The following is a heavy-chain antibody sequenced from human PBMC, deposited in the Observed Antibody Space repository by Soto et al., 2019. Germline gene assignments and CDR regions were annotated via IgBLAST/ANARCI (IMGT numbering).Heavy chain of an antibody. Sequence: GGSLRLSCAAYGLSFSDHYMDWVRQAPGKGLEWVARTRNKANRYTTEYAASVKGRFTISRDDSKNSLYLQMNSLQTEDTAVYYCGRVGDYNFWSGPDYWGQGT. J-gene: IGHJ4*02. D-gene: IGHD3-3*01. CDR3: GRVGDYNFWSGPDY. V-gene: IGHV3-72*01. CDR1: GLSFSDHY. CDR2: TRNKANRYTT.